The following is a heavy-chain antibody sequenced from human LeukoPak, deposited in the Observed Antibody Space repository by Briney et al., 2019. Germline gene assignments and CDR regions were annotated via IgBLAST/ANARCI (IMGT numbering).Heavy chain of an antibody. CDR3: ATSTDWVAGDV. Sequence: PGGSLRLSCVASGLSFSDYWMSWVRQAPGKGLEWVADIKKDGSEEEYADSVKGRFTISRDNAKNSLYLQMDTLRAEDTAVYYCATSTDWVAGDVWGQGTTVSVSS. D-gene: IGHD3/OR15-3a*01. CDR2: IKKDGSEE. J-gene: IGHJ6*02. V-gene: IGHV3-7*01. CDR1: GLSFSDYW.